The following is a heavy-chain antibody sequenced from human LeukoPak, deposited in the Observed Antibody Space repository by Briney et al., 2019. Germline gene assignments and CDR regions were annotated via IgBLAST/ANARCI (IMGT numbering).Heavy chain of an antibody. CDR2: IWYDGSNK. D-gene: IGHD3-10*01. Sequence: PGRSLRLSCGASGFSFSSFAMYCVRQAPGKRLEWVAVIWYDGSNKYYADSVKGRFTISRYNSKNMVYLQMNSLRAEDTAVYYCAKGSGGYSSSGSPNFDSCGQGTLVAVSS. J-gene: IGHJ4*01. CDR1: GFSFSSFA. CDR3: AKGSGGYSSSGSPNFDS. V-gene: IGHV3-33*06.